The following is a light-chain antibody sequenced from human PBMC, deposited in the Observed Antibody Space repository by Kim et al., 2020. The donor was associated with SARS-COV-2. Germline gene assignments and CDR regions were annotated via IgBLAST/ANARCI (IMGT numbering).Light chain of an antibody. CDR3: QQYGSSPSLT. J-gene: IGKJ4*01. CDR1: QSVNSSY. V-gene: IGKV3D-20*01. Sequence: EIVLTQSPATLSLSPGERATLSCGASQSVNSSYLAWYQQKPGPAPSLLIYDASSRATGIPDRFSGSGSGTDFTLTISRLEPEDFAVYYCQQYGSSPSLTFGGGTQVDIK. CDR2: DAS.